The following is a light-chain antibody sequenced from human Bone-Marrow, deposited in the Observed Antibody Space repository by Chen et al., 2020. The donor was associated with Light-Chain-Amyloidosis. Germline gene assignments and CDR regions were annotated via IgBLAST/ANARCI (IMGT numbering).Light chain of an antibody. V-gene: IGLV2-11*01. Sequence: QSALTHPRSVPGYLGRSVTSSCTGTSSDVGAYIYVSWYQQHPGNAPKLIIYDVNKRPSGVPDRFSGSQSGSTASLTISRLQADDESDYFCSSYAGTYTWVFGGGTKLTVL. CDR3: SSYAGTYTWV. CDR2: DVN. CDR1: SSDVGAYIY. J-gene: IGLJ3*02.